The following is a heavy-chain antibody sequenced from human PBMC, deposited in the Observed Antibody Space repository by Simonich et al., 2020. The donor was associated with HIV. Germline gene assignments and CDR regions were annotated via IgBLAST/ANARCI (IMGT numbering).Heavy chain of an antibody. D-gene: IGHD3-10*01. CDR2: ISWNSGSI. CDR1: GFTFDDYA. J-gene: IGHJ4*02. Sequence: EVQLVESGGGLVQPGRSLRLSCAASGFTFDDYAMHWVWQGPGKGLEGVSGISWNSGSIGYADSVKGRFTISRDNAKNSLYLQMNSLRAEDTALYYCAKDKGAYYGSGSPVYWGQGTLVTVSS. CDR3: AKDKGAYYGSGSPVY. V-gene: IGHV3-9*01.